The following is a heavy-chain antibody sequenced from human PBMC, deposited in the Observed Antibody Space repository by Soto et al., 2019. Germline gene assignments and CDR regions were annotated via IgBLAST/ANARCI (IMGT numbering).Heavy chain of an antibody. CDR2: IYYSGST. V-gene: IGHV4-31*03. J-gene: IGHJ4*02. D-gene: IGHD3-22*01. CDR3: ARDPSGSNCCDSGAADY. Sequence: SETLSLTCTVSGGSISSGGYYWSWIRQHPGKGLEWIGYIYYSGSTYYNPSLKSRVTISVDTSKNQFSLKLSSVTAADKAVYNCARDPSGSNCCDSGAADYWGQGTLVTVSS. CDR1: GGSISSGGYY.